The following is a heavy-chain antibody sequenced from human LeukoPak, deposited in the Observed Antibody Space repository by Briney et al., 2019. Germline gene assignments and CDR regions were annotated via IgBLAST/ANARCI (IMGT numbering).Heavy chain of an antibody. J-gene: IGHJ3*02. V-gene: IGHV1-8*01. CDR1: GCTFISYD. Sequence: ASVQVSCKASGCTFISYDIIWLRQATAQGLEWLGWMNPNSGNTGYAQTFQRRVAMIRDTSIGTAYLQQSSLRLEDTAVYYCARVSYLYDSSGNPYFDSFDIWGQGTMVTVSS. CDR3: ARVSYLYDSSGNPYFDSFDI. D-gene: IGHD3-22*01. CDR2: MNPNSGNT.